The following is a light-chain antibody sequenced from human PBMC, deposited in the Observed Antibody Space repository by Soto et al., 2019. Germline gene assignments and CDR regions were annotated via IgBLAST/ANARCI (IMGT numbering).Light chain of an antibody. CDR2: WAS. J-gene: IGKJ5*01. Sequence: DFVMTQSPDSLAVSLGERATINFKSSQSVLSSADNKNYLAWFQQIPGQPPKLLIYWASTRASGVPDRFSGSGSATEFTLTISDLQAEDVAVYYCQQYHSDPITFGQGTRLEIK. V-gene: IGKV4-1*01. CDR1: QSVLSSADNKNY. CDR3: QQYHSDPIT.